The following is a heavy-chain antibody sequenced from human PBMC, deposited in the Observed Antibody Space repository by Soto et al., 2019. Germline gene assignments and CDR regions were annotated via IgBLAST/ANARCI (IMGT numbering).Heavy chain of an antibody. CDR1: GFTFSSYW. D-gene: IGHD3-10*01. CDR3: AREDGSGSYYNAGDY. CDR2: INSDGSST. V-gene: IGHV3-74*01. J-gene: IGHJ4*02. Sequence: EVQLVESGGGLVQPGGSLRLSCAASGFTFSSYWMHWVRQAPGKGLVWVSRINSDGSSTTYADSVKGRFTISRDNAKNTLYLQMNSLRAEDTAVYYCAREDGSGSYYNAGDYWGQGTLVTVSS.